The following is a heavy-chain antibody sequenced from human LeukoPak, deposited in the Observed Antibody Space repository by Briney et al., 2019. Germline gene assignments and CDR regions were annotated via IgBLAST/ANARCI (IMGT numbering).Heavy chain of an antibody. Sequence: GGSLRLSCAASGFSISSYWMHWVRQAPGKGLVWVSRISTDGRTTSHADSVEGRFTIYRDNAKNTVYLQMNSLRAEDTAVYYCAKDRVRVVAATRNREHYFDYWGQGTLVTVSS. CDR1: GFSISSYW. V-gene: IGHV3-74*01. J-gene: IGHJ4*02. CDR2: ISTDGRTT. CDR3: AKDRVRVVAATRNREHYFDY. D-gene: IGHD2-15*01.